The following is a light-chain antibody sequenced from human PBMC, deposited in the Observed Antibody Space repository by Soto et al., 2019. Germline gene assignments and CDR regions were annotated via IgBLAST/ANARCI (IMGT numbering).Light chain of an antibody. CDR1: QGISSA. CDR3: QQFNNYPHQIT. J-gene: IGKJ5*01. Sequence: IQMTQSPSSLSTSVGDRFTITCRSSQGISSALAWYQQKPGKAPKLLIYDASSLESGVPSRFSGSGSGTDFTLTISSLQPEDFATYYCQQFNNYPHQITFGQGTRLEIK. V-gene: IGKV1D-13*01. CDR2: DAS.